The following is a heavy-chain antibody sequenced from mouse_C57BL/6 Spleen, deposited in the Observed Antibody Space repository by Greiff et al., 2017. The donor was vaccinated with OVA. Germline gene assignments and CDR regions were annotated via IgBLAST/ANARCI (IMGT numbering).Heavy chain of an antibody. CDR3: ARGRIYDYDGMDY. J-gene: IGHJ4*01. Sequence: DVKLVESGGGLVKPGGSLKLSCAASGFTFSDYGMHWVRQAPETGLEWVAYISSGSSTIYYAATVKGRFTISRDNAKNTLFLQMTSLRSEDTAMYYCARGRIYDYDGMDYWGQGTSVTVSS. V-gene: IGHV5-17*01. CDR1: GFTFSDYG. D-gene: IGHD2-4*01. CDR2: ISSGSSTI.